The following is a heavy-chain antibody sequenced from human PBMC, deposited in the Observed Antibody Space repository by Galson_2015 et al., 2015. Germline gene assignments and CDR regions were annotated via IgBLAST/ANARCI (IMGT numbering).Heavy chain of an antibody. V-gene: IGHV3-48*02. CDR1: GFTFSSYS. Sequence: SLRLSCAASGFTFSSYSMNWVRQAPGKGLEWVSYISSSSSTIYYADSVKGRFTISRDNAKNSLYLQMNSLIYEDTAVYYCARNKVGALYYFDYWGQGTLVTVSS. J-gene: IGHJ4*02. D-gene: IGHD1-26*01. CDR2: ISSSSSTI. CDR3: ARNKVGALYYFDY.